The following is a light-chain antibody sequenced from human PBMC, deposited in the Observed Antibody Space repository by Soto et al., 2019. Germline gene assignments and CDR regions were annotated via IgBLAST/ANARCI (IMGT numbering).Light chain of an antibody. CDR2: TTS. J-gene: IGKJ4*01. CDR3: QQSDSAPLT. Sequence: DIQMTQSPSSLSASVGDRVTLTCRASQSISSYLNWYQQKPGKAPNLLIYTTSSWQSGVPSRFSGSGSGTDFTLTISSLQPEDFAAYYCQQSDSAPLTFGGGTKVEI. CDR1: QSISSY. V-gene: IGKV1-39*01.